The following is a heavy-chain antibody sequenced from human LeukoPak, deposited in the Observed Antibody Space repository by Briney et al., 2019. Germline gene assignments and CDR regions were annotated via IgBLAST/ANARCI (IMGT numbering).Heavy chain of an antibody. D-gene: IGHD3-22*01. J-gene: IGHJ4*02. CDR1: GLTLTNAW. CDR2: IKTKTDGGTI. V-gene: IGHV3-15*01. Sequence: GGSLRLSCAASGLTLTNAWMSWVRQAPGKGLEWVGRIKTKTDGGTIDYAAPVKGRFTISRDDSKNTVYLQMNSLKTEDTAVYYCTTSYYDSSGYRAWGRGTLVTVSS. CDR3: TTSYYDSSGYRA.